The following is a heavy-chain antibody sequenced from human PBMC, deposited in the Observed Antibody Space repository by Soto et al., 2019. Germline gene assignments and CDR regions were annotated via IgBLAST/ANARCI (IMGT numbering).Heavy chain of an antibody. CDR2: LNSDGSGT. J-gene: IGHJ6*02. V-gene: IGHV3-74*01. CDR3: ARELSAFGMDV. CDR1: GFTFSTYW. D-gene: IGHD3-16*02. Sequence: QPGGSLRLSCAASGFTFSTYWMHWVRQAPGSGLVWVSRLNSDGSGTDYADSVKGRFTISRDDAKNTLYLQMNSLRAEDTAIYYCARELSAFGMDVWGQGTTVTVSS.